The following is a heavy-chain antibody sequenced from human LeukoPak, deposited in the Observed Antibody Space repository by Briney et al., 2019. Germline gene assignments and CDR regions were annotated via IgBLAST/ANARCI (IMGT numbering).Heavy chain of an antibody. J-gene: IGHJ4*02. CDR3: ARCSRYCSGGSCLLGPLDY. Sequence: SETLSLTCTVSGYSISSGYYWGWIRQPPGKGLEWIGEINHSGSTNYNPSLKSRVTISVDTSKNQFSLKLSSATAADTAVYYCARCSRYCSGGSCLLGPLDYWGQGTLVTVSS. D-gene: IGHD2-15*01. CDR2: INHSGST. CDR1: GYSISSGYY. V-gene: IGHV4-38-2*02.